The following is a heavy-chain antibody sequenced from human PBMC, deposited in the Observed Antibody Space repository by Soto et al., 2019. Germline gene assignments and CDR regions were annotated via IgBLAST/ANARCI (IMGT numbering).Heavy chain of an antibody. V-gene: IGHV3-21*01. D-gene: IGHD3-3*01. CDR1: GFTFSSYS. J-gene: IGHJ4*02. Sequence: EVQLVESGGGLVKPGGSLRLSCAASGFTFSSYSMNWVRQAPGKGLEWVSSISSSSSYIYYADSVKGRFTISRDNAKNSLYLQMNSLRAEDTAVYYCATGNTITIWGGDYWGQGTLVTVSS. CDR3: ATGNTITIWGGDY. CDR2: ISSSSSYI.